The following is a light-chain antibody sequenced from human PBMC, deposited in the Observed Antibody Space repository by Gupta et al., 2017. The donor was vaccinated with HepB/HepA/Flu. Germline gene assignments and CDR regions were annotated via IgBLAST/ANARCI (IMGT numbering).Light chain of an antibody. Sequence: DIVMTQSPDSLAVSLGERATINCKSSQSVLYSSNNKNYLAWYQQKPGQPPKLLIYWADTRESGVPDRFSGSGSGTDFTLTISSLQAEDVAVYYCQQYYNAVTFGPGTKVDIK. CDR1: QSVLYSSNNKNY. V-gene: IGKV4-1*01. CDR2: WAD. J-gene: IGKJ3*01. CDR3: QQYYNAVT.